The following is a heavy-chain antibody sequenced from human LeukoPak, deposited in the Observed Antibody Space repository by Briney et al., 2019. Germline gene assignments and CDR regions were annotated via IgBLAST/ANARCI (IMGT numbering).Heavy chain of an antibody. CDR1: GFTFSGYG. CDR2: IISTSSST. Sequence: GGSLRLSCAASGFTFSGYGMNWLRQAPGKGLEWVSSIISTSSSTYYADSVKGRFTISRDNAKNSLYLQMNSLRAEDTAVYYCARERRYSYGYSDYWGQGTLVTVSS. V-gene: IGHV3-21*01. CDR3: ARERRYSYGYSDY. J-gene: IGHJ4*02. D-gene: IGHD5-18*01.